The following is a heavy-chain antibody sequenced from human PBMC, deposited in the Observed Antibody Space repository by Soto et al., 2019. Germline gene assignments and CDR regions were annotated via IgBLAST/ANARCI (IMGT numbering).Heavy chain of an antibody. CDR1: GYSFTSYW. CDR3: ARLPFTFYGSGSYYNYFDY. CDR2: IYPGDSDT. Sequence: GESLKISCKGSGYSFTSYWIGWVRQMPGKGLEWMGIIYPGDSDTRYSPSFQGRVTISADKSISTAYLQWSSLKASDTAMYYCARLPFTFYGSGSYYNYFDYWGQGTLVTVSS. V-gene: IGHV5-51*01. D-gene: IGHD3-10*01. J-gene: IGHJ4*02.